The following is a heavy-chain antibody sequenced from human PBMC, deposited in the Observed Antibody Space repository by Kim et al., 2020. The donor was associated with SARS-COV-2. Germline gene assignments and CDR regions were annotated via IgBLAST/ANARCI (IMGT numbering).Heavy chain of an antibody. CDR1: GGSISSSNW. D-gene: IGHD4-17*01. CDR2: IYHSGST. V-gene: IGHV4-4*02. J-gene: IGHJ4*02. CDR3: ARAGSGDYVRYYFDY. Sequence: SETLSLTCAVSGGSISSSNWWSWVRQPPGKGLEWIGEIYHSGSTNYNPSLKSRVTISVDKSKNQFFLKLSSVTAADTAVYYCARAGSGDYVRYYFDYWGQGTLVTVSS.